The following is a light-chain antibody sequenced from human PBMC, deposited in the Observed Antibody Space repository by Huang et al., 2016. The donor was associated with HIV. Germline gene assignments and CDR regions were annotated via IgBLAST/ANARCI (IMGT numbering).Light chain of an antibody. Sequence: DIQMTQPPSSLSASVGDRVNITCRASQSIISYLTWYQQKPGKAPKLLIYAASSWQSGVPSRFSGSGSGTDFTLTISSLQPEDFATYYCQQSYSTPETFGGGTKVEIK. J-gene: IGKJ4*01. CDR1: QSIISY. CDR3: QQSYSTPET. V-gene: IGKV1-39*01. CDR2: AAS.